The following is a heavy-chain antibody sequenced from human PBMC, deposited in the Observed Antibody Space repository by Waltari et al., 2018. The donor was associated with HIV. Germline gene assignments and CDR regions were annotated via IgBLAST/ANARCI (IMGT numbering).Heavy chain of an antibody. V-gene: IGHV3-7*01. Sequence: EVQLVESGGGLVQPGGSLRLSCAASGFTFSNYWMSWVRQAPGKGLEWVANIKQDGSETYYVDSVKGRFTISRDNAKTSLFLQMNSLRAEDTAVYYCARGLNHYKRPAGNDIWGQGTMVTVSS. D-gene: IGHD1-20*01. J-gene: IGHJ3*02. CDR2: IKQDGSET. CDR3: ARGLNHYKRPAGNDI. CDR1: GFTFSNYW.